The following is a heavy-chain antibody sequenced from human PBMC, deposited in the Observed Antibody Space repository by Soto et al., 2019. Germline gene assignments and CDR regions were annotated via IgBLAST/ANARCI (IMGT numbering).Heavy chain of an antibody. V-gene: IGHV1-69*01. D-gene: IGHD5-12*01. CDR1: GGTFSSYA. Sequence: QVQLVQSGAEVKKPGSSVKVSCKASGGTFSSYAISWVRQAPGQGLEWMGGIIPIFGTANYAQKFQGRVTITADESTSTAYIELSSLRSEDTAVYYCARARYSGYDRPLQGYYYYGMDVWGQGTTVTVSS. CDR3: ARARYSGYDRPLQGYYYYGMDV. J-gene: IGHJ6*02. CDR2: IIPIFGTA.